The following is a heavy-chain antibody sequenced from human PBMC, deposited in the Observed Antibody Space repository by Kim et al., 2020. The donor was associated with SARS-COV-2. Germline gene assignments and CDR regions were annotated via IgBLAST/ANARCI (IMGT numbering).Heavy chain of an antibody. CDR3: AREEQQLSLYYFDY. D-gene: IGHD6-13*01. CDR2: INHSGST. Sequence: SETLSLTCAVYGGSFSGYYWSWIRQPPGKGLEWIGEINHSGSTNYNPSLKSRVTISVDTSKNQFSLKLSSVTAADTAVYYCAREEQQLSLYYFDYWGQGTLVTVSS. CDR1: GGSFSGYY. V-gene: IGHV4-34*01. J-gene: IGHJ4*02.